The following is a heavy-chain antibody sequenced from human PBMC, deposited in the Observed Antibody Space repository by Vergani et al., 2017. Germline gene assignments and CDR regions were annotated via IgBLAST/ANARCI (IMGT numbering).Heavy chain of an antibody. V-gene: IGHV1-3*01. J-gene: IGHJ3*02. CDR3: ARDPIYCSSTSCYPDDAFDI. CDR1: GYTFTSYA. Sequence: QVQLVQSGAEVKKPGASVKVSCKASGYTFTSYAMHWVRQAPGQRLEWMGWINAGNGNTKYSQKFQGRVTITRDTSARTAYMELSSLRSEDTAVYYCARDPIYCSSTSCYPDDAFDIWGQGTMVTVSS. D-gene: IGHD2-2*01. CDR2: INAGNGNT.